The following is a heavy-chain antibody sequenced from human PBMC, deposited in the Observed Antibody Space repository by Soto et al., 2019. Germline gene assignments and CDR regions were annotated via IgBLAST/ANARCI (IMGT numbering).Heavy chain of an antibody. V-gene: IGHV4-59*01. CDR2: IYYSGST. CDR3: ARLRPVYYDSSGDFDY. D-gene: IGHD3-22*01. CDR1: GGSISSYY. J-gene: IGHJ4*02. Sequence: SETLFLTCTVSGGSISSYYWSWIRQPPGKGLEWIGYIYYSGSTNYNPSLKSRVTISVDTSKNQFSLKLSSVTAADTAVYYCARLRPVYYDSSGDFDYWGQGTLVTVSS.